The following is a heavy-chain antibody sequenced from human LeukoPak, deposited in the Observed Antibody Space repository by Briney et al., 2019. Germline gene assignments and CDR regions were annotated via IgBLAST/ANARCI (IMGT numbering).Heavy chain of an antibody. Sequence: GGSLRLSCAASGFTFRSYSINWVRQAPGEGLEWASSISTSSSYIYYADSVKGRFTISRDNAKNSLYLQMNSLRAEDTAVYYCARGSGVLDYWGQGTLVTVSS. CDR2: ISTSSSYI. CDR1: GFTFRSYS. V-gene: IGHV3-21*01. D-gene: IGHD3-10*01. J-gene: IGHJ4*02. CDR3: ARGSGVLDY.